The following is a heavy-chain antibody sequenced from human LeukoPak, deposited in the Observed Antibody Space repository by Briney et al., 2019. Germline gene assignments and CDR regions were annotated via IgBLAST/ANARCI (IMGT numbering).Heavy chain of an antibody. D-gene: IGHD3-16*01. CDR1: GASITTNNFY. J-gene: IGHJ5*02. CDR3: ATHQGGYNWFDP. CDR2: IYFSGTT. V-gene: IGHV4-39*01. Sequence: SETLSLTCTVSGASITTNNFYWDWVRQPPGKGLGWLGNIYFSGTTYYNPSLKSRVTMSLDTSKNQFSLKLSSVTAADTAAYYCATHQGGYNWFDPWGQGTLVTVSS.